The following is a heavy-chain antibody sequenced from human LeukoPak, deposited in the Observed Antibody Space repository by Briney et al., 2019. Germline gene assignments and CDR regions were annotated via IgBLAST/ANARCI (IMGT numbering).Heavy chain of an antibody. CDR1: GFTFSSYA. Sequence: LSGGSLRLSCAASGFTFSSYAMSWVRQAPGKGLEWVSAISGSGGSTYYADSVKGRFTITRDNSKNTLYLQMNSLRAEDTAVYYCAKDSRTIAARHQVGDYWGQGTLVTVSS. V-gene: IGHV3-23*01. CDR2: ISGSGGST. CDR3: AKDSRTIAARHQVGDY. J-gene: IGHJ4*02. D-gene: IGHD6-6*01.